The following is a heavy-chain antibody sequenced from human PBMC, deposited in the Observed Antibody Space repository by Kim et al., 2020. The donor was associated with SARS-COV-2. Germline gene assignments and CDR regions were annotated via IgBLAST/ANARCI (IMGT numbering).Heavy chain of an antibody. Sequence: SETLSLTCTVSGGSISSSSYYWGWIRQPPGKGLEWIGSIYYSGSTYYNPSLKSRVTISVDTSKNQFSLKLSSVTAADTAVYYCARRYGDYSAWGQGTLVTVSS. J-gene: IGHJ5*02. CDR1: GGSISSSSYY. V-gene: IGHV4-39*01. CDR3: ARRYGDYSA. D-gene: IGHD4-17*01. CDR2: IYYSGST.